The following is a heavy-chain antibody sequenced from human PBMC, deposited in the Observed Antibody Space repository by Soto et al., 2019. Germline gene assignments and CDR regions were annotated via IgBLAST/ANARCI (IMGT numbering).Heavy chain of an antibody. V-gene: IGHV3-33*01. CDR3: ARDDLGYGDAFDI. D-gene: IGHD5-12*01. J-gene: IGHJ3*02. Sequence: GGSLRLSCAASGFTFSSYGMHWVRQAPGKGLEWVAVIWYDGSNKYYADSAKGRFTISRDNSKNTLYLQMNSLRAEDTAVYYSARDDLGYGDAFDIWGQGTMVTVSS. CDR1: GFTFSSYG. CDR2: IWYDGSNK.